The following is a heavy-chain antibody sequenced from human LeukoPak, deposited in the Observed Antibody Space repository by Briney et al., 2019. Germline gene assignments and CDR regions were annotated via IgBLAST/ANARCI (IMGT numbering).Heavy chain of an antibody. V-gene: IGHV3-64*04. CDR3: AKDLATVVTWGGAFDI. D-gene: IGHD4-23*01. Sequence: GGSLRLSCSASGFTFRIYAMHWVRQAPGKGLEYVSAISSNGGSTYYADSVKGRFTISRDNSKNTLYLQMNSLRAEDTAVYYCAKDLATVVTWGGAFDIWGQGTMVTVSS. J-gene: IGHJ3*02. CDR1: GFTFRIYA. CDR2: ISSNGGST.